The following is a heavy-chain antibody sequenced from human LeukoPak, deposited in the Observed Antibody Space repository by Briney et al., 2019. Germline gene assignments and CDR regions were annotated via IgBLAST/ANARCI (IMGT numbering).Heavy chain of an antibody. J-gene: IGHJ1*01. CDR1: GFTFSSYW. CDR3: ASAPGLGY. Sequence: PGGSLRLSCAASGFTFSSYWITWVRQSPGKGLEWVANIKQDGSEKYYVDSVKGRFTISRDNAKNSLYLQMHSLRVEDTAVYYCASAPGLGYWGQGTLVTVSS. CDR2: IKQDGSEK. D-gene: IGHD3-16*01. V-gene: IGHV3-7*01.